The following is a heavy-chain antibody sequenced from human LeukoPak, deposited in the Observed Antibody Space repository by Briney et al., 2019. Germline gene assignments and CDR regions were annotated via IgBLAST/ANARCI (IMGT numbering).Heavy chain of an antibody. CDR3: ARAYRPYSSSPEIGSY. Sequence: ASVKVSCKASGYTFTSYYMHWVRQAPGQGLEWMGIINPSGGSTSYAQKFQGRVTMTRDMSTSTVYMELSSLRSEDTAVYYCARAYRPYSSSPEIGSYWGQGTLVTVSS. V-gene: IGHV1-46*01. CDR1: GYTFTSYY. D-gene: IGHD6-6*01. J-gene: IGHJ4*02. CDR2: INPSGGST.